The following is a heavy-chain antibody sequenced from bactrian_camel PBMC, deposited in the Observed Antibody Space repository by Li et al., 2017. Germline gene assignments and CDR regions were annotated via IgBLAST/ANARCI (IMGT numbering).Heavy chain of an antibody. CDR1: GHTFSDAC. D-gene: IGHD1*01. J-gene: IGHJ4*01. V-gene: IGHV3S6*01. CDR2: IYTDNGHT. Sequence: HVQLVESGGGSVQAGGSLKLSCEVSGHTFSDACMAWFRQAPGKEREGIATIYTDNGHTYYVDSVKGRFTISRDSAKNTLYLQMDNLKQEDTAVYYCAATGQMLSVAGCRTQGTQVTVS.